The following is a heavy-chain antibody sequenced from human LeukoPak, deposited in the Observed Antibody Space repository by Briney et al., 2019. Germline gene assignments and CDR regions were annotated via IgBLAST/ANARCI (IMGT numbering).Heavy chain of an antibody. CDR3: ATGVSSGDDC. CDR1: GFSFSDAW. CDR2: IKSKTDGGTT. J-gene: IGHJ4*02. Sequence: PGGSLRLSCAASGFSFSDAWMIWVRQVPGKGLEWVGRIKSKTDGGTTDYAAPVKGRFTISRDDSENTLHLQVSSLNSEDTAIYYCATGVSSGDDCWGQGTLVTVSS. V-gene: IGHV3-15*01. D-gene: IGHD3-10*01.